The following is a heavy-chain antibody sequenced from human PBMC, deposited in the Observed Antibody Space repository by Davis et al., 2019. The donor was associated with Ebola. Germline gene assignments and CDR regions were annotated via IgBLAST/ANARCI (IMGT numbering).Heavy chain of an antibody. CDR3: AGGFPVVGTTGASDY. CDR2: IYYSGST. V-gene: IGHV4-59*01. CDR1: GGSISSYH. D-gene: IGHD1-14*01. J-gene: IGHJ4*02. Sequence: MPSETLSLTCTVSGGSISSYHWSWIRQPPGKGLEWIGYIYYSGSTNYNPSLKSRVTISVDTSKNQISVKLTSVTTADTAVYYCAGGFPVVGTTGASDYWGQGTLVTVSS.